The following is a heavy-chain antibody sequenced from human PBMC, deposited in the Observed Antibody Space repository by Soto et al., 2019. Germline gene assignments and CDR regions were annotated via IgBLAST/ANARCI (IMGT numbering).Heavy chain of an antibody. CDR1: GGSISISSYY. J-gene: IGHJ3*02. CDR2: IYYSGST. CDR3: ARHGLQDDAFDI. V-gene: IGHV4-39*01. Sequence: SETLSLTCTVSGGSISISSYYWGWILQPPGKGLEWIGSIYYSGSTYYNPSLQSRVTISVDTSKNQFSLKLSSVTAAHTAVYYCARHGLQDDAFDIWGQGTMVTVSS.